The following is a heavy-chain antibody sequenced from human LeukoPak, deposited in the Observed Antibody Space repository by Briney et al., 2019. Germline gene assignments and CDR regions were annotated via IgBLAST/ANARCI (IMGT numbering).Heavy chain of an antibody. CDR2: IHYSGST. V-gene: IGHV4-59*01. CDR1: GGSISSYY. CDR3: ARGARGYSYGPYDY. Sequence: KSSETLSLTCTVSGGSISSYYWGWIRQPPGKGLEWIGYIHYSGSTDYNPSLKSRVTISIDTSKTQFSLILSSVTAAETAVYYCARGARGYSYGPYDYWGQGTLATVSS. D-gene: IGHD5-18*01. J-gene: IGHJ4*02.